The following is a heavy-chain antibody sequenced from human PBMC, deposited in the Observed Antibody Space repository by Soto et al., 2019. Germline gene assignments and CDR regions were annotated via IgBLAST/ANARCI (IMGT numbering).Heavy chain of an antibody. D-gene: IGHD3-16*02. Sequence: AETLSLTCTVSGGSISSYYWSWIRQPPGQGLEWIGYIYYSGSTNYNPSLKSRVTISVDTSKNQFSLKLSSVTAADTAVYYCARLYGLDAFDIWGQGTMVTVSS. V-gene: IGHV4-59*08. J-gene: IGHJ3*02. CDR2: IYYSGST. CDR1: GGSISSYY. CDR3: ARLYGLDAFDI.